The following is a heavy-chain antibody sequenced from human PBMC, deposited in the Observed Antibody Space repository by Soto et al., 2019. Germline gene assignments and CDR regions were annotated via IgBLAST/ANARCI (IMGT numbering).Heavy chain of an antibody. CDR3: ARAIGFGSHYYYYYMDV. D-gene: IGHD1-26*01. J-gene: IGHJ6*03. V-gene: IGHV4-34*01. CDR1: GGSFSGYY. CDR2: INHSGST. Sequence: SETLSLTCAIYGGSFSGYYWSWIRQPPGKGLEWIGEINHSGSTNYNPSLKSRVTISVDTSKNQFSLKLSSVTAADTAVYYCARAIGFGSHYYYYYMDVWGKGATVTVSS.